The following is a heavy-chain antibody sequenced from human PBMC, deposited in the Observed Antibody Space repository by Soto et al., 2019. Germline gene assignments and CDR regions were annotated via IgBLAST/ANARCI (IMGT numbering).Heavy chain of an antibody. D-gene: IGHD5-18*01. J-gene: IGHJ6*02. CDR2: IDWDDDK. CDR3: APIGILSCYYGMDV. Sequence: GPTLVNPTQTLTLTCTFSGFSLSTSGMCVSWIRQPPGKALEWLALIDWDDDKYYSTSLKTRLTISKDTSKNKVVLTMTNMDPVDTATYYWAPIGILSCYYGMDVWGQGTTVAVSS. CDR1: GFSLSTSGMC. V-gene: IGHV2-70*01.